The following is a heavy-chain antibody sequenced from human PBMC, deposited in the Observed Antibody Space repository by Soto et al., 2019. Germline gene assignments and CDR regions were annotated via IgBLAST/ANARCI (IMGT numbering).Heavy chain of an antibody. J-gene: IGHJ6*04. Sequence: QVQLVQSGAEVKKPGASLKVSCKASGYTFSNFGVSWVRQAPGQGLEWIGWINPDNGDTNYGQKFQGRATMTTDTFTYMAYMEVRRLRSDYTAVYYCARLVLVSAYLNSYLNVWGEGTTVTVSS. CDR3: ARLVLVSAYLNSYLNV. D-gene: IGHD1-1*01. V-gene: IGHV1-18*01. CDR1: GYTFSNFG. CDR2: INPDNGDT.